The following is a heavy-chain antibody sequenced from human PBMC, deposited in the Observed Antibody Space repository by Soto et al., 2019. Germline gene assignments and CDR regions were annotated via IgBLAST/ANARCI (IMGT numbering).Heavy chain of an antibody. V-gene: IGHV1-18*01. CDR3: AREPKGSLGYCGGGKRTHAFDI. Sequence: ASVKVSCKASGYTFTSYGISWVRQAPGQGLEWMGWISAYNGNTNYAQKLQGRVTMTTDTSTSTAYMELRSLRSDDTAVYYCAREPKGSLGYCGGGKRTHAFDIWGQGTMVTVSS. J-gene: IGHJ3*02. CDR2: ISAYNGNT. D-gene: IGHD2-15*01. CDR1: GYTFTSYG.